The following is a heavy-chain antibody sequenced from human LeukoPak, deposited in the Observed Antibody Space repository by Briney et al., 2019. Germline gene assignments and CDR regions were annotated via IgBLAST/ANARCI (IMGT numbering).Heavy chain of an antibody. J-gene: IGHJ4*02. Sequence: SVKVSCKASGYTSTSYCISCVRQAHGQGREWMGWIIAYNGHTNYAQKLEGRVTMTTDTSTSTAYMELRSLRSDDTAVYYCARSIAWGMIVVVPYYFDHWGQGTLVTVSS. CDR3: ARSIAWGMIVVVPYYFDH. V-gene: IGHV1-18*01. D-gene: IGHD3-22*01. CDR1: GYTSTSYC. CDR2: IIAYNGHT.